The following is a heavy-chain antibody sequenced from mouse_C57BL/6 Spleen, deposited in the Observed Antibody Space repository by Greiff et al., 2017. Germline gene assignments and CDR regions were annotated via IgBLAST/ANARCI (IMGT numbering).Heavy chain of an antibody. J-gene: IGHJ4*01. CDR2: IYPGDGDT. Sequence: VQLQQSGAELVKPGASVKISCKASGYAFSSYWMNWVKQRPGKGLEWIGQIYPGDGDTNYNGKFKGKATLTADKSSSTAYMQLSSPTSEDSAVYFCARPSDYDGYYVGAMDYWGQGTSVTVSS. V-gene: IGHV1-80*01. D-gene: IGHD2-3*01. CDR3: ARPSDYDGYYVGAMDY. CDR1: GYAFSSYW.